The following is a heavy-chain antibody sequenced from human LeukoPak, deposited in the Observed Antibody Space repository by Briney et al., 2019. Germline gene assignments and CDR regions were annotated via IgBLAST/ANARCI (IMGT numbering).Heavy chain of an antibody. V-gene: IGHV3-64*04. CDR3: ARDKGTRALDY. Sequence: GGSLRLSCSASGFTFSSYAMHWVRQAPGKGLEYVSAISSNGGSTYYADSVKGRFTISRDNSKNTVYLQMDSLRAEDTAIYFCARDKGTRALDYWGQGVLVTVSS. J-gene: IGHJ4*02. CDR2: ISSNGGST. D-gene: IGHD1-1*01. CDR1: GFTFSSYA.